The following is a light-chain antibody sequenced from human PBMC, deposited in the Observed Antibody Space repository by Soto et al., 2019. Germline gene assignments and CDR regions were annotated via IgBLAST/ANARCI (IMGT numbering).Light chain of an antibody. CDR2: DNH. Sequence: QAVLTQPPSVSAAPGQKVTISCSGSSSNIGNNYVSWFQQLPGTAPKLLIYDNHKRLSEIPDRFSGSKSGTSATLGITGLQTGDEADYYCGTWDSSLSAVVFGGGTKLTVL. V-gene: IGLV1-51*01. CDR3: GTWDSSLSAVV. J-gene: IGLJ2*01. CDR1: SSNIGNNY.